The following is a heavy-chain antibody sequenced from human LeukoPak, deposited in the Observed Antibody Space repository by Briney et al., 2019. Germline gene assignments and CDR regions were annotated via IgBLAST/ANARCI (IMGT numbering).Heavy chain of an antibody. CDR1: GGSITSSSYY. D-gene: IGHD4-17*01. CDR2: VYYSGNT. Sequence: SETLSLTCTVSGGSITSSSYYWGWIRQPPGKGLEWIGSVYYSGNTYYNSSLKSRVTISVDTSKDQFSLKLSSVTAADTAIYYCTREYGFMTTVFHAFDIWGQGTMVTVSS. J-gene: IGHJ3*02. CDR3: TREYGFMTTVFHAFDI. V-gene: IGHV4-39*07.